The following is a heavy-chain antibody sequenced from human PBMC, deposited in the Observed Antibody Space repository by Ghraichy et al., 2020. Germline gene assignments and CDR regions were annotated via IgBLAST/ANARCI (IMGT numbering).Heavy chain of an antibody. CDR3: GKSRGSWIQLCSDF. D-gene: IGHD5-18*01. CDR2: ISGSGGGT. V-gene: IGHV3-23*01. CDR1: GFTFSSYA. Sequence: GGSLRLSCAASGFTFSSYAMSWVRQAPGKGLAWVSSISGSGGGTYYADSVKGRFTISRDNSKNTLFLQMDSLRAEDTAVYYCGKSRGSWIQLCSDFWGQGTLVTVSS. J-gene: IGHJ4*02.